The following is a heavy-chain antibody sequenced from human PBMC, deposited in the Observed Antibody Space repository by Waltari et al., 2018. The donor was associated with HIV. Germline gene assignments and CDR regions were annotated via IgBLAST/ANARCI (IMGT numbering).Heavy chain of an antibody. J-gene: IGHJ6*02. Sequence: QVQLVESGGGVVQHGRSLRLPCAASGFTFSNHGMHWLRQAPGKGLEWVAVLSYDGSDKYYADSVRGRFTISRDNSKNTLYLQMNNLRAEDTAVYFCARRGVLTYYYTMDVWGQGTTVTVSS. V-gene: IGHV3-33*05. D-gene: IGHD3-10*01. CDR1: GFTFSNHG. CDR2: LSYDGSDK. CDR3: ARRGVLTYYYTMDV.